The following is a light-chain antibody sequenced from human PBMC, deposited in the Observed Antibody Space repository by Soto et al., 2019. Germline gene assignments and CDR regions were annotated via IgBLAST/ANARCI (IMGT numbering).Light chain of an antibody. CDR3: SSYTSSSTYV. Sequence: QSVRTQAASGSGAPGEASTISLPGTSRYVGGSEFVSWYQQHPGKAPILMIYHVTNRPSGVSNRFSGSKSANTASLTISGLQAEDEADYYCSSYTSSSTYVFGTGTKVTVL. CDR1: SRYVGGSEF. CDR2: HVT. J-gene: IGLJ1*01. V-gene: IGLV2-14*03.